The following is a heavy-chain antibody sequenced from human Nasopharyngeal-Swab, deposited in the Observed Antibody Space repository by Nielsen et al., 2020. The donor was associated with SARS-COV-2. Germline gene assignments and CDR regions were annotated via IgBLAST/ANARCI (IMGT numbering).Heavy chain of an antibody. CDR3: AREAGDSGLDY. CDR1: GGSISSYY. CDR2: IYYSGST. V-gene: IGHV4-59*01. J-gene: IGHJ4*02. D-gene: IGHD4-17*01. Sequence: ESLKISCTVSGGSISSYYWSWIRQPPGKGLEWIGYIYYSGSTNYNPSLKSRVTISVDTSKNQFSLKLSSVTAADTAVYYCAREAGDSGLDYWGQGTLVTVSS.